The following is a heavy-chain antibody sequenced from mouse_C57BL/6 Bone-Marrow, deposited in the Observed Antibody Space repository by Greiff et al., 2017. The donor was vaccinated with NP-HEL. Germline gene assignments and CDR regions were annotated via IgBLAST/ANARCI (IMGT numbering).Heavy chain of an antibody. D-gene: IGHD1-1*01. CDR1: GYTFTSYT. J-gene: IGHJ3*01. CDR3: ARGYYGSSFAY. V-gene: IGHV1-4*01. CDR2: INPSSGYT. Sequence: QVQLQQSGAELARPGDSVKMSCKASGYTFTSYTMHWVKQRLGQGLEWIGYINPSSGYTKYNQKFKDKATLTADKSSSTAYMQLSSLSSEDSAVYYCARGYYGSSFAYWGQGTLVTVSA.